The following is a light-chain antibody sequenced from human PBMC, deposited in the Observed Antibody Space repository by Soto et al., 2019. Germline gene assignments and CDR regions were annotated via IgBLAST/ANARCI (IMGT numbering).Light chain of an antibody. CDR3: MQSLQLPRT. J-gene: IGKJ4*01. V-gene: IGKV2D-29*02. CDR2: EVS. CDR1: QSLVHRDAKTH. Sequence: DIVMTQTPLSLSVTPGQPASISCKSSQSLVHRDAKTHLYWYLQKAGQSPQLLIYEVSNRFSGVPERVSGSGSGTDFALKISRVEAEDVGVYYCMQSLQLPRTFGGGTKVEIK.